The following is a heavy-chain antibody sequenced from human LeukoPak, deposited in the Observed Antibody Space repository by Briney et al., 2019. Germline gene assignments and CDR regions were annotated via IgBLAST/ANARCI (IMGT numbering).Heavy chain of an antibody. CDR2: ISYDGSNK. J-gene: IGHJ3*02. V-gene: IGHV3-30-3*01. CDR3: ARETYYYDSSFAFDI. CDR1: GFTFSSYA. Sequence: GRSLRLSCAASGFTFSSYAMHWVRQAPGKGLEWVAVISYDGSNKYYADSVKGRFTISRDNSKNTLYLQMNSLRAEDTAVYYCARETYYYDSSFAFDIWGQGTMVTVSS. D-gene: IGHD3-22*01.